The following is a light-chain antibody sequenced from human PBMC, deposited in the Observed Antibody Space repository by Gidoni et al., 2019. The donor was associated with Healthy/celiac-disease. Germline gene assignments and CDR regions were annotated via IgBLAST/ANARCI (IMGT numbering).Light chain of an antibody. J-gene: IGKJ1*01. V-gene: IGKV3-15*01. CDR2: GAS. Sequence: VITQPPSTLSLSPGERATLSCRASQSVSSYLAWYQQKPGQAPRLLIYGASTRATGIPARFSGSGSGTEFTLTISSLQSEDFEVYYCQQYYNWPPWTFGQGTKVEIK. CDR1: QSVSSY. CDR3: QQYYNWPPWT.